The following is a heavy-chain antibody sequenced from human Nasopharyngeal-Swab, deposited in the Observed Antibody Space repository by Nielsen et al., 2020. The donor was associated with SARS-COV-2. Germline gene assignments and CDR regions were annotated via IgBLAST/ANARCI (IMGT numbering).Heavy chain of an antibody. V-gene: IGHV4-34*01. CDR2: INDRGSG. CDR3: ARGQDAYYYMDV. D-gene: IGHD2-15*01. Sequence: SEILSFTRVVFGGTLNGFHWTRTRQTPGKGLGWIGEINDRGSGYYTPSLRSRVTISAGTSNIQFSLKLNSVTAADTAVYYCARGQDAYYYMDVWGEGTTVTVSS. J-gene: IGHJ6*03. CDR1: GGTLNGFH.